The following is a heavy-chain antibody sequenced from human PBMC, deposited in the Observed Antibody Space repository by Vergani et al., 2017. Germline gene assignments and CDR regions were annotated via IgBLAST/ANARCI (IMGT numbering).Heavy chain of an antibody. D-gene: IGHD3-10*01. CDR2: ISPYTGST. CDR3: ARTSSISGSYYNGEWDY. Sequence: QVQLVQSGAEVKKPGASVKVSCKASGYTFTSYSFNWVRQAPGQGLEWMGWISPYTGSTKYAEKFQDRLTMTTDTSTSTAYMELRSLRSDDTAMYYCARTSSISGSYYNGEWDYWGQGTLVVVSS. V-gene: IGHV1-18*01. CDR1: GYTFTSYS. J-gene: IGHJ4*02.